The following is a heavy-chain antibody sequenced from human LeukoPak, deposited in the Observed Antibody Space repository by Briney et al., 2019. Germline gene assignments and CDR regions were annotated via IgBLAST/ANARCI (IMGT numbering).Heavy chain of an antibody. CDR1: GFTLSSYA. CDR3: VKDFYNSSGREDY. CDR2: ISSNGGST. V-gene: IGHV3-64D*09. D-gene: IGHD3-22*01. Sequence: GGSLRLSCSASGFTLSSYATHWVRQAPGKGLEYVLAISSNGGSTYYADSVKGRFTISRDNSKNTLYLQMSSLRAEDTAVYYCVKDFYNSSGREDYWGEGTLVTVSS. J-gene: IGHJ4*02.